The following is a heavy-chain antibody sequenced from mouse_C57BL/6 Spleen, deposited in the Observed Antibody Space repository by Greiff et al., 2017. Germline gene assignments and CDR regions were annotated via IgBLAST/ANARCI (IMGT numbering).Heavy chain of an antibody. Sequence: VHVKQSGAELVRPGASVKLSCTASGFNIKDDYMHWVKQRPEQGLEWIGWIDPENGDTEYASKFQGKATITADTSSNTAYLQLSSLTSEDTAVYYCTTDRGYYGSSYSNWYFDVWGTGTTVTVSS. J-gene: IGHJ1*03. CDR3: TTDRGYYGSSYSNWYFDV. CDR1: GFNIKDDY. CDR2: IDPENGDT. D-gene: IGHD1-1*01. V-gene: IGHV14-4*01.